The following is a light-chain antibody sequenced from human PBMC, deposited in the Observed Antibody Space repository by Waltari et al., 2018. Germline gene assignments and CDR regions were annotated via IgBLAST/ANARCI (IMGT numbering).Light chain of an antibody. CDR3: CSYAGSRTPWV. CDR1: SSDVGNYNF. CDR2: EGS. J-gene: IGLJ3*02. Sequence: QSALTQPASVSGSPGQSITNSCTGSSSDVGNYNFVSWYQHHPDEAPKLVIYEGSKRPSGICIRFAGSKSGNTASLTISRLQAEDEADYYCCSYAGSRTPWVFGGGTRVTVL. V-gene: IGLV2-23*01.